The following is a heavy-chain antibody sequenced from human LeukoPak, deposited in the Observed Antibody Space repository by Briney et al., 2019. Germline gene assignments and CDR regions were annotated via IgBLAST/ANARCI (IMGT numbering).Heavy chain of an antibody. CDR1: GYTFTSYG. V-gene: IGHV1-18*01. CDR3: ARGPRLRSSGWYDY. CDR2: ISAYNGNT. Sequence: GASVKVSCKASGYTFTSYGISWVRQAPGQGLEWMGWISAYNGNTNYAQELQGRVTMTTDTSTSTAYMELRSLRSDDTAVYYCARGPRLRSSGWYDYWGQGTLVTVSS. D-gene: IGHD6-19*01. J-gene: IGHJ4*02.